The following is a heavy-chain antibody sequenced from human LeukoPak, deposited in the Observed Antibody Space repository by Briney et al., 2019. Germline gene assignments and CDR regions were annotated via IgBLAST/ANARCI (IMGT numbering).Heavy chain of an antibody. Sequence: PGGSLRLSCVASGFTFSDYGMLWIRQPPGKGLEWVAVISYDGRNEHYADSVKGRFTISRDNSKNTVFLQMNTLRTEDTAVYFCAREDSSTWSFDSWGQGTLVTVSS. J-gene: IGHJ4*02. CDR1: GFTFSDYG. D-gene: IGHD6-13*01. CDR2: ISYDGRNE. V-gene: IGHV3-30*03. CDR3: AREDSSTWSFDS.